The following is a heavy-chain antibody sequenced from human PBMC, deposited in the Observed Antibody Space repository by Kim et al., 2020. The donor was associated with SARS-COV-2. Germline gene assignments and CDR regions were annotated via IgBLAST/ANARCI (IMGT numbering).Heavy chain of an antibody. CDR1: GFTFSSYA. CDR3: AKDNLRFLEWLLGEY. Sequence: GGSLRLSCAASGFTFSSYAMSWVRQAPGKGLEWVSAISGSGGSTYYADSVKGRFTISRDNSKNTLYLQMNSLRAEDTAVYYCAKDNLRFLEWLLGEYWGQGTLVTVSS. J-gene: IGHJ4*02. V-gene: IGHV3-23*01. D-gene: IGHD3-3*01. CDR2: ISGSGGST.